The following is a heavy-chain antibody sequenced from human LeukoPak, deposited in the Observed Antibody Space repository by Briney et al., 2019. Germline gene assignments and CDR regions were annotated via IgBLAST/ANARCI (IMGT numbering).Heavy chain of an antibody. V-gene: IGHV1-2*02. Sequence: ASVKVSCKASGYTFTGYYMHWVRQAPGQGLEWMGCINPNSGGTNYAQKFQGRVTMTRDTSISTAYMELNRLRSDDTAVYYCARGTRPNDAFDIWGQGTMVTVSS. CDR1: GYTFTGYY. CDR3: ARGTRPNDAFDI. CDR2: INPNSGGT. D-gene: IGHD2-2*01. J-gene: IGHJ3*02.